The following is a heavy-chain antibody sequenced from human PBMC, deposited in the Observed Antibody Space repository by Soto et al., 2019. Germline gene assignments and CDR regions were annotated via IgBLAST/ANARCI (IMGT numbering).Heavy chain of an antibody. Sequence: EVQLVESGGVVVQPGGSLRLSCAASGFTFDAFTMHWVRQAPGKGLEWVSLISWDSGSSYYVDSVKGRFTISIDNNKNALYLQMNSLRSEDTAFYYCAREANRTDSVWYVGFDSWGQGTLVTVSS. CDR3: AREANRTDSVWYVGFDS. V-gene: IGHV3-43*01. CDR2: ISWDSGSS. D-gene: IGHD6-19*01. CDR1: GFTFDAFT. J-gene: IGHJ4*02.